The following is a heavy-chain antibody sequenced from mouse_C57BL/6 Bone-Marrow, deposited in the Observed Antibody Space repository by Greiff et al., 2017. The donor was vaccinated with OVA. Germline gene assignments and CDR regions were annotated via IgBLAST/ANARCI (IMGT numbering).Heavy chain of an antibody. CDR3: ARRANWDVFAY. D-gene: IGHD4-1*01. V-gene: IGHV2-6*01. Sequence: VNVVESGPGLVAPSQSLSITCTVSGFSLTSYGVDWVRQSPGKGLEWRGVIWGVGSTNYNSALKSRLSISKDNSKSQVFLKMNSLQTDDTAMYYCARRANWDVFAYWGQGTLVTVSA. CDR2: IWGVGST. J-gene: IGHJ3*01. CDR1: GFSLTSYG.